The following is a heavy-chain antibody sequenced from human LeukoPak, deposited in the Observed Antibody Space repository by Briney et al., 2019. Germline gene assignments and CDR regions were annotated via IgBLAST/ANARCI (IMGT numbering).Heavy chain of an antibody. V-gene: IGHV4-59*01. J-gene: IGHJ4*02. Sequence: SGTPSLTCTVSGGSISSFYWSWIRQPPGKGLEWIGYMSYSGTTKYNPSLKSRLTISMDTSKNQFSLKLSSVTAADTAVYYCARVSDYPKEKFDFWGQGTLVTVSS. D-gene: IGHD3/OR15-3a*01. CDR1: GGSISSFY. CDR2: MSYSGTT. CDR3: ARVSDYPKEKFDF.